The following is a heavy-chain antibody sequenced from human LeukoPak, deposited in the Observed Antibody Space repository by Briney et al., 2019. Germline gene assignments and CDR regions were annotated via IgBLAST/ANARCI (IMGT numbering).Heavy chain of an antibody. CDR2: INPNSGGT. D-gene: IGHD1-26*01. J-gene: IGHJ6*02. Sequence: GASVKVSCKASGYTFTGYYMHWVRQAPGQGLEWMGWINPNSGGTNYAQKFQGRVTMTRDTSISTAYMELSRLRSDDTAVYYCARGEPHDSYYYYGMDVWGQGTTVTVSS. V-gene: IGHV1-2*02. CDR3: ARGEPHDSYYYYGMDV. CDR1: GYTFTGYY.